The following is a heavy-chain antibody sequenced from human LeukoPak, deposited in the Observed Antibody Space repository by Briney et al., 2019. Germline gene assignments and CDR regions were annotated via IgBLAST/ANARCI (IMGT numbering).Heavy chain of an antibody. CDR1: GFTFSSYG. J-gene: IGHJ4*02. CDR3: AKDVRWQLLPYYFDY. CDR2: ISYDGSNK. V-gene: IGHV3-30*18. D-gene: IGHD2-15*01. Sequence: GGSLRLSCAASGFTFSSYGIHWVRQAPGKGLEWVAVISYDGSNKYYADSVKGRFTISRDNSKNTLYLQMNSLRAEDTAVYYCAKDVRWQLLPYYFDYWGQGTLVTVSS.